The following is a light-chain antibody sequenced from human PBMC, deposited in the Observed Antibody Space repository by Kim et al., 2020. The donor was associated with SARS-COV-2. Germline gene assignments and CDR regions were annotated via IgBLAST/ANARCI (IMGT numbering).Light chain of an antibody. CDR1: QSISTY. V-gene: IGKV1-39*01. Sequence: DIQMTQSPSSLSASVGDRVTITCRASQSISTYLNWHQQKPGKAPKILIYAASTLQSGVPSRFSGSGSGTDFTLTISSLQPEDFATYFCQQTYSVPLTFGQGTKVEIK. J-gene: IGKJ1*01. CDR3: QQTYSVPLT. CDR2: AAS.